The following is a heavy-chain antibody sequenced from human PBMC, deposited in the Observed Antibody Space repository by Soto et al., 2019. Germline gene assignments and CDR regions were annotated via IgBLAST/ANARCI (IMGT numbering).Heavy chain of an antibody. D-gene: IGHD1-1*01. CDR1: GGSISSYY. J-gene: IGHJ6*02. V-gene: IGHV4-59*01. CDR3: ARERLERRGDYYGMDV. CDR2: IYYSGST. Sequence: SETLSLTCTVSGGSISSYYWSWIRQPPGKGLEWIGYIYYSGSTNYNPSLKSRVTISVDTSKNQFSLKLSSVTAADTAVYYCARERLERRGDYYGMDVWGQGTTVTVSS.